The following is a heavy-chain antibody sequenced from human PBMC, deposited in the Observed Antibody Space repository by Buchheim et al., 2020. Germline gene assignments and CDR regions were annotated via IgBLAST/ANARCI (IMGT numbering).Heavy chain of an antibody. Sequence: EVQLLESGGGLVQPGGSLRLSCAASGFTISTYVMVWVRRAPGKGLEGVSYISANEGTTYYADSVKGRFTISRDNSKNTLYLQMNSLAVEDTAIYHCAKRGGGNGLYWDSWGQGTL. V-gene: IGHV3-23*01. J-gene: IGHJ4*02. CDR2: ISANEGTT. CDR3: AKRGGGNGLYWDS. D-gene: IGHD2-8*02. CDR1: GFTISTYV.